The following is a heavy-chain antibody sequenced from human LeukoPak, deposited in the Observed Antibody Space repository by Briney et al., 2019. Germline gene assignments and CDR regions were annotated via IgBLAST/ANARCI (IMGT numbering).Heavy chain of an antibody. D-gene: IGHD3-16*01. CDR3: AKDLFYRITYAFDI. CDR2: ISGSGGST. CDR1: GGTFSSYA. V-gene: IGHV3-23*01. J-gene: IGHJ3*02. Sequence: ASVKVSCKASGGTFSSYAMSWVRQAPGKGLEWVSAISGSGGSTYYADSVKGRFTISRDNSKNTLYLQMNSLRAEDTAVYYCAKDLFYRITYAFDIWGQGTMVTVSS.